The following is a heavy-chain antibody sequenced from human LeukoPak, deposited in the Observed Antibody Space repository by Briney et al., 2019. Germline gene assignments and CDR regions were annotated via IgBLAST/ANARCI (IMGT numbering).Heavy chain of an antibody. CDR1: GYTFTSYY. Sequence: ASVKVSCKASGYTFTSYYMHWVRQAPGQGLEWMGIINPSGGSTSYAQKFQGRVTMTRDMSTSTVYMELSSLRSEDTAVYYCARVVGMRWFDPWGQGTLVTVSS. V-gene: IGHV1-46*01. CDR3: ARVVGMRWFDP. D-gene: IGHD2-21*01. J-gene: IGHJ5*02. CDR2: INPSGGST.